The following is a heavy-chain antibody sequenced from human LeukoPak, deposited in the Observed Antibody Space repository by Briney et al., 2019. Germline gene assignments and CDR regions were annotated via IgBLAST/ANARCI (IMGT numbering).Heavy chain of an antibody. V-gene: IGHV3-7*03. CDR3: VRLRGGY. Sequence: GGSLRLSCAASGFTLSSYAMTWVRQAPGKGLEWVANIKQDGGEIYYVDSVKGRFTISRDNAKNSLYLQMNSLRVEDTAVYSCVRLRGGYWGQGTLVTVFS. J-gene: IGHJ4*02. CDR2: IKQDGGEI. D-gene: IGHD5-24*01. CDR1: GFTLSSYA.